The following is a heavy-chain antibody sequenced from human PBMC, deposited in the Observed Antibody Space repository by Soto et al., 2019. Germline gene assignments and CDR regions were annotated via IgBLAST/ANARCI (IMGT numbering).Heavy chain of an antibody. V-gene: IGHV1-69*01. CDR3: ARVFLSAEDFYYYYGMDV. J-gene: IGHJ6*02. D-gene: IGHD3-3*01. CDR2: IIPIFGTA. CDR1: GGTFSSYA. Sequence: QVQLVQSGAEVKKPGSSVKVSCKASGGTFSSYAISWVRQAPGQGLEWMGGIIPIFGTANYAQKFQGRVTLTADESTSTADMELSSLRSEDTAVYYCARVFLSAEDFYYYYGMDVWGQGTTVTVSS.